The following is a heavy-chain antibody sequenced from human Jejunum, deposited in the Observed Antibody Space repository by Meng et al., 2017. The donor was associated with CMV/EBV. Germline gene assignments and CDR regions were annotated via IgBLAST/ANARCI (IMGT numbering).Heavy chain of an antibody. D-gene: IGHD1-26*01. CDR3: ARVEVGITSGDY. CDR2: VSACNGDQ. CDR1: GYTFTNFC. Sequence: QYGGMVKKPGDSVKVTLKATGYTFTNFCNSWLRPAAGQGLEGMGGVSACNGDQNYAQTLQGRLTMATNTTTSTAYRELRSLRSDDTAVYYCARVEVGITSGDYWGQGTLVTVSS. V-gene: IGHV1-18*01. J-gene: IGHJ4*02.